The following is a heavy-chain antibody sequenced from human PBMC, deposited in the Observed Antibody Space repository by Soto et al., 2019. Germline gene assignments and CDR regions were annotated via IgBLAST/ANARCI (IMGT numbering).Heavy chain of an antibody. V-gene: IGHV6-1*01. J-gene: IGHJ5*02. D-gene: IGHD6-6*01. CDR3: ARLVGNSWLDH. CDR2: TYYRSIWQT. Sequence: KPSPSRGLEWLGRTYYRSIWQTEYAVSVKSRMTINPDASKNQFSLQLNSVTPEDTAMYYCARLVGNSWLDHWGQGTLVSVSS.